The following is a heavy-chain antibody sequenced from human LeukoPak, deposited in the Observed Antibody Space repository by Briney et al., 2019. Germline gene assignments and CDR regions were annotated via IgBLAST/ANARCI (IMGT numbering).Heavy chain of an antibody. J-gene: IGHJ4*02. Sequence: GGSLRLSCAASGFTFSSYGMHWVRQAPGKGLEWVAVIWYDGSNKYYADSVKGRFTISRDNSKNTLYLQMNSLRAEDTAVYYCARDLLYSSSWTDFDYWGQGTLVTVSS. CDR2: IWYDGSNK. CDR1: GFTFSSYG. V-gene: IGHV3-33*01. CDR3: ARDLLYSSSWTDFDY. D-gene: IGHD6-13*01.